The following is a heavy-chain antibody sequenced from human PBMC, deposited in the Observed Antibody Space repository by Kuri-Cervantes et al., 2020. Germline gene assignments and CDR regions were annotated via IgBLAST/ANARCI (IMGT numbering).Heavy chain of an antibody. V-gene: IGHV3-21*01. CDR3: ARAGGLRGYFDL. D-gene: IGHD3-16*01. Sequence: GESLKISCAASGFTFSSYSMNWVRQAPGKGLEWVSSISSSSSYIYYADSVKGRFTISRDNAKNSLYLQMNSLRAKDTAVYYCARAGGLRGYFDLWGRGTLVTVSS. J-gene: IGHJ2*01. CDR1: GFTFSSYS. CDR2: ISSSSSYI.